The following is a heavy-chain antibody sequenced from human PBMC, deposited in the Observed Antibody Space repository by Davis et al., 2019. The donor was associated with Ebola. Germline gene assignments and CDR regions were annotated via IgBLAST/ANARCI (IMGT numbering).Heavy chain of an antibody. CDR3: ARGVTSYYDYVWGSYRPTGAFDI. Sequence: SQTLSLTCAVYGGSFRGYYWSWIRQPPGKGLEWIGEINHSGSTNYNPSLKSRVTISVDTSKNQFSLKLSSVTAADTAVYYCARGVTSYYDYVWGSYRPTGAFDIWGQGTMVTVSS. CDR1: GGSFRGYY. CDR2: INHSGST. D-gene: IGHD3-16*02. J-gene: IGHJ3*02. V-gene: IGHV4-34*01.